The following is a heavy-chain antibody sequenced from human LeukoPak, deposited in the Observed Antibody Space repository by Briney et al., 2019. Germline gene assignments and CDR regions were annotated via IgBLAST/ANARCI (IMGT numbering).Heavy chain of an antibody. CDR3: ARTKNLRSYFDY. Sequence: GKSLKISCKGFGFTFNTFYWIAWVRQLPGKGLEWMGIIYPGDSDTRYSPSFQGQVTISADESISTAYLHWNSLKATDTAIYYCARTKNLRSYFDYWGQGTLVTVSS. J-gene: IGHJ4*02. CDR1: GFTFNTFYW. CDR2: IYPGDSDT. D-gene: IGHD4-17*01. V-gene: IGHV5-51*03.